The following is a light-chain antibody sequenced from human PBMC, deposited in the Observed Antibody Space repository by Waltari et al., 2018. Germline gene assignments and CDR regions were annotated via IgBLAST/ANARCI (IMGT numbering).Light chain of an antibody. CDR1: RSFLSSLNNKNY. CDR3: QQYYTVPPHT. CDR2: WAS. V-gene: IGKV4-1*01. Sequence: DIVMTQSPDSLAVSLGERATINCRSSRSFLSSLNNKNYLAWYQQKPGQPPKLLIYWASTRESGVPDRVSGSGSGTEFSLTISSLQAEDVAVYSCQQYYTVPPHTFGQGTKLEIK. J-gene: IGKJ2*01.